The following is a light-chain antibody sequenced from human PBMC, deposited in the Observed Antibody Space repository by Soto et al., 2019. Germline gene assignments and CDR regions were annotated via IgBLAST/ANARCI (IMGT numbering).Light chain of an antibody. Sequence: DIVMTQSPDSLAVSLGERATINCKSSRSILYTPNNKNYLAWYQQKPGQPPKLLIYWASTRESGVPDRFSGSVSGTDFTLTISSLQDEDVAVYYCQQYYTTPQLTFCGGTKVEIK. CDR2: WAS. CDR1: RSILYTPNNKNY. CDR3: QQYYTTPQLT. V-gene: IGKV4-1*01. J-gene: IGKJ4*01.